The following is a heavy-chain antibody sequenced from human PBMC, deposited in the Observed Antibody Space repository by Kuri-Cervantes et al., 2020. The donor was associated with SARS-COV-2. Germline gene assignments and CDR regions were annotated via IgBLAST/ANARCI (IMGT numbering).Heavy chain of an antibody. Sequence: SGPTLVKPTQTLTLTCTFSGFSLSTSGVGVGWIRQPPGKALEWLALIYWDDDKRYSPSLKSRLTITKDTSKNQVVLTMTNMDPVYTATYYCAHNQKLDTLFDYWGQGTLVTVSS. CDR1: GFSLSTSGVG. D-gene: IGHD2-15*01. CDR3: AHNQKLDTLFDY. CDR2: IYWDDDK. V-gene: IGHV2-5*02. J-gene: IGHJ4*02.